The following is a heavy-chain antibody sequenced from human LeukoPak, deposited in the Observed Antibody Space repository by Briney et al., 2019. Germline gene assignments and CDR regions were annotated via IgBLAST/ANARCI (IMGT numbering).Heavy chain of an antibody. CDR2: IYYSGST. Sequence: PSETLSLTCTVSGGSISSYYWSWIRQPPGKGLEWIGYIYYSGSTNYNPSLKSRVTISVDTSKNQFSLKLSSVTAADTAVYYCARAWLGYGGNAYWYFDLWGRGNLVTASS. CDR3: ARAWLGYGGNAYWYFDL. D-gene: IGHD4-23*01. CDR1: GGSISSYY. J-gene: IGHJ2*01. V-gene: IGHV4-59*01.